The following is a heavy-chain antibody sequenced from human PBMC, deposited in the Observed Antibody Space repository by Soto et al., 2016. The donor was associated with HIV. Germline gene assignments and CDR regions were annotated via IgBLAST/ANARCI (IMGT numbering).Heavy chain of an antibody. Sequence: EVQLVESGGGLVQPGKSLRLSCSASGFTFSSCWMYWVRQAPGKGLMWVSRINSDGSNTRYADSVKGRFTISRDNAKNTLYLQMNSLRADDTAVYYCARDRSFWSGSLYYWGQGTLVTVSS. CDR1: GFTFSSCW. J-gene: IGHJ4*02. CDR3: ARDRSFWSGSLYY. D-gene: IGHD3-3*01. V-gene: IGHV3-74*01. CDR2: INSDGSNT.